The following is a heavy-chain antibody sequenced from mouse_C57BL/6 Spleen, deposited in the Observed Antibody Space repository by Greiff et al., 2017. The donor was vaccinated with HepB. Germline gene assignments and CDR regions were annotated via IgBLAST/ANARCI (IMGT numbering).Heavy chain of an antibody. D-gene: IGHD2-3*01. Sequence: EVHLVESGGGLVKPGGSLKLSCAASGFTFSSYAMSWVRQTPEKRLEWVATISDGGSYTYYPDNVKGRFTISRDNAKNNLYLQMSHLKSEDTAMYYCARDDGYYEYFDYWGQGTTLTVSS. V-gene: IGHV5-4*01. CDR3: ARDDGYYEYFDY. CDR2: ISDGGSYT. CDR1: GFTFSSYA. J-gene: IGHJ2*01.